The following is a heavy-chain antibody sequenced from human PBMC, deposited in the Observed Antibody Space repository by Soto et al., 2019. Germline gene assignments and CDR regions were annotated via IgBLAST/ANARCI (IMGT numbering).Heavy chain of an antibody. J-gene: IGHJ2*01. CDR1: GFTFDDYT. V-gene: IGHV3-43*01. CDR2: ISWDGGST. CDR3: AKESSSGWSNWYFDL. D-gene: IGHD6-13*01. Sequence: EVQLVESGGVVVQPGGSLRLSCAASGFTFDDYTMHWVRQAPGKGLEWVSLISWDGGSTYYADSVKGRFTISRDNSKNSLYLQMNSLRTEDTALYYCAKESSSGWSNWYFDLWGRGTLVTVSS.